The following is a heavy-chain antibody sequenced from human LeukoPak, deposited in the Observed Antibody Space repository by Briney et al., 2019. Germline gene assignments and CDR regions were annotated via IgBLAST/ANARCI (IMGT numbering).Heavy chain of an antibody. D-gene: IGHD2-2*01. V-gene: IGHV1-24*01. CDR1: GYTLTELS. J-gene: IGHJ6*03. CDR2: FDPEDGET. CDR3: ATAIPGVVVPAATGGGYYYYMDV. Sequence: GASVKVSCKVSGYTLTELSMHWVRQAPGKGLEWMGGFDPEDGETIYAQKFQGRVTMTEDTSTDTAYMELSRLRSEDTAVYYCATAIPGVVVPAATGGGYYYYMDVWGKGTTVTVSS.